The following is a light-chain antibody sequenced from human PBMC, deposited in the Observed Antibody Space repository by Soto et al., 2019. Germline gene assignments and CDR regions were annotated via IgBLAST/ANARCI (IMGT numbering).Light chain of an antibody. V-gene: IGKV3-20*01. CDR3: QQYGRSPLMYT. J-gene: IGKJ2*01. Sequence: EIVLTQSPGTLSLSPGERATLSCRASQSVNSNFLAWYQQKPGQAPRLLIYGASTRAAGVPDRFSGGGSGIDFTLTITRLEPEDFAMYYCQQYGRSPLMYTFGQGTKLGVK. CDR2: GAS. CDR1: QSVNSNF.